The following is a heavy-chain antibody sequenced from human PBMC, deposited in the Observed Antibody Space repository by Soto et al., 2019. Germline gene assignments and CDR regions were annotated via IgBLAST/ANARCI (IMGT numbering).Heavy chain of an antibody. CDR1: GYTFTSYA. CDR2: INAGNGNT. Sequence: QVQLVQSGAEVKKPGASVKVSCKASGYTFTSYAMHWVRQAPGQRLEWMGWINAGNGNTKYSQKFQGRVTITRDTXXXXXXXXXXXXXXXXXXXXSCARSIRLAGDYWGQGTLVTVSS. V-gene: IGHV1-3*01. CDR3: ARSIRLAGDY. J-gene: IGHJ4*02.